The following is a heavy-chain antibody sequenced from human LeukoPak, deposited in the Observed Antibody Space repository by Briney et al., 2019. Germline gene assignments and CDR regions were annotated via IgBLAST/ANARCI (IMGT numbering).Heavy chain of an antibody. CDR1: GYTFTSYG. CDR3: ARLNLHYDFWSGPSDY. J-gene: IGHJ4*02. D-gene: IGHD3-3*01. CDR2: ISAYNGNT. Sequence: GASVKASCKASGYTFTSYGISWVRQAPGQGLEWMGWISAYNGNTNYAQKLQGGVTMTTDTSTSTAYMELRSLRSDDTAVYYCARLNLHYDFWSGPSDYWGQGTLVTVSS. V-gene: IGHV1-18*01.